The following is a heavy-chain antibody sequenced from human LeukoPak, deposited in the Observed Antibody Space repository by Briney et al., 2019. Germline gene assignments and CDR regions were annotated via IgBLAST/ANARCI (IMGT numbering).Heavy chain of an antibody. CDR3: ATGGSYYAAFDI. CDR1: GGPISSGGYS. D-gene: IGHD1-26*01. CDR2: IYHSGST. Sequence: SQTLSLTCAVSGGPISSGGYSWSWIRQPPGKGLEWIGYIYHSGSTYYNPSLKSRVTISVDRSKNQFSLKLSSVTAADTAVYYCATGGSYYAAFDIWGQGTMVTVSS. V-gene: IGHV4-30-2*01. J-gene: IGHJ3*02.